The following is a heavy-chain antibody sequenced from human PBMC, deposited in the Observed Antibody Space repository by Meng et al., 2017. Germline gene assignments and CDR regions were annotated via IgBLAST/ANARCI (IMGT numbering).Heavy chain of an antibody. CDR3: ARGVVYAISYFDY. J-gene: IGHJ4*02. Sequence: PGPGHPSQTLSRTCAVYGDSGSCTSAACNRCRQSPSRGVEWLRRTYYRSKWYNDYAVSVKSRITINPDTSKNQFSLQLTSVTPEDTAVYYCARGVVYAISYFDYWGQGTLVTVSS. D-gene: IGHD2-8*02. CDR1: GDSGSCTSAA. CDR2: TYYRSKWYN. V-gene: IGHV6-1*01.